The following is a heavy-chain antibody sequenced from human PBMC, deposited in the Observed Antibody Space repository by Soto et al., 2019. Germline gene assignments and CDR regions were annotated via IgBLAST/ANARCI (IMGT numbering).Heavy chain of an antibody. CDR3: ASTTVTTPSYYYYGMDV. Sequence: EVQLVESGGGLVKPGGSLRLSCAASGFTFSSYSINWVRQAPGKGLEWVSSIGSSSSYIYYADSVKGRFTISRDNAKNSLYLQMNSLRGEDTAVYYCASTTVTTPSYYYYGMDVWGQGPTVTVSS. V-gene: IGHV3-21*01. CDR2: IGSSSSYI. D-gene: IGHD4-17*01. J-gene: IGHJ6*02. CDR1: GFTFSSYS.